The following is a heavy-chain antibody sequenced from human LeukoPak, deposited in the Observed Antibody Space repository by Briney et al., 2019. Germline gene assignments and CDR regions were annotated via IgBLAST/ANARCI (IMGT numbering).Heavy chain of an antibody. V-gene: IGHV4-34*01. J-gene: IGHJ4*02. D-gene: IGHD6-19*01. CDR1: GGSFSGYY. CDR2: INHSGST. CDR3: ARGVWTAGTQLFDY. Sequence: SETLSLTCAVYGGSFSGYYWSWIRQPPGKGLEWIGEINHSGSTNYNPSLKSRVIISVDTSKNQFSLKLSSVTAADTAVYYCARGVWTAGTQLFDYWGQGTLVTVSS.